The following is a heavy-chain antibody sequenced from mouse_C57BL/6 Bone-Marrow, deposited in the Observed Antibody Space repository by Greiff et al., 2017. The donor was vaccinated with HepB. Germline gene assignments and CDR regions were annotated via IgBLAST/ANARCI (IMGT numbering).Heavy chain of an antibody. D-gene: IGHD1-1*01. CDR1: GYTFTSYG. J-gene: IGHJ3*01. V-gene: IGHV1-81*01. CDR2: IYPRSGNT. CDR3: ARWYGSSSWFAY. Sequence: QVQLQQSGAELARPGASVKLSCKASGYTFTSYGISWVKQRTGQGLEWIGEIYPRSGNTYYNEKFKGKATLTADKSSSTAYMELRSLTAEDSAVYLCARWYGSSSWFAYWGQGTLVTVSA.